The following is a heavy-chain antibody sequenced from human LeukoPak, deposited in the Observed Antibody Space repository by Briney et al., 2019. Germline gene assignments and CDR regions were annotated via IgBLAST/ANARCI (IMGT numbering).Heavy chain of an antibody. CDR3: ARVAAYYYDSSGRPYNWFDP. V-gene: IGHV1-18*01. J-gene: IGHJ5*02. CDR1: GYTFTSYG. D-gene: IGHD3-22*01. CDR2: ISAYNGNT. Sequence: ASVKVSCKASGYTFTSYGISWVRQAPGQGLEWMGWISAYNGNTNYAQKLQGRVTMTTDTSTSTAYMELRSLRSDDTAVYYCARVAAYYYDSSGRPYNWFDPWGQGTLVTVSS.